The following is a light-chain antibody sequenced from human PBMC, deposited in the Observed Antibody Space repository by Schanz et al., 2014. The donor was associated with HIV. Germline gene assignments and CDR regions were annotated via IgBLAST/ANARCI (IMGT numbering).Light chain of an antibody. CDR3: QQANSFPLT. CDR1: QGISSW. V-gene: IGKV1-12*01. J-gene: IGKJ4*01. CDR2: AAS. Sequence: IRMTQSPSSFSASVGDSVTLTCRASQGISSWLAWYQQKPGKAPKLLIYAASTLQSGVPSRFSGSGSGTSFTLTITSLQPEDFATYFCQQANSFPLTFGGGTKVEIK.